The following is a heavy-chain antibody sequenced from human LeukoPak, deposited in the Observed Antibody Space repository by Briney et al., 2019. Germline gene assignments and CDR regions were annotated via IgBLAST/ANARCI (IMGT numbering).Heavy chain of an antibody. Sequence: GGSLRLSCAASGFTFSSYEMNWVRQAPGKGLEWVSYISSSGSTIYYADSVKGRFTISRDNAKNSLYLQMNSLRAEDTAVYYCASIPDYGGNSGFFYWGQGTLVTVSS. CDR2: ISSSGSTI. D-gene: IGHD4-23*01. CDR1: GFTFSSYE. V-gene: IGHV3-48*03. CDR3: ASIPDYGGNSGFFY. J-gene: IGHJ4*02.